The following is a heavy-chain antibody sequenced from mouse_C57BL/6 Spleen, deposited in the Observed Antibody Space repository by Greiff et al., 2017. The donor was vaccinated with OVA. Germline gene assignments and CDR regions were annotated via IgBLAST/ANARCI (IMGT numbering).Heavy chain of an antibody. CDR1: GYAFSSCW. D-gene: IGHD2-3*01. V-gene: IGHV1-80*01. CDR3: ARSDDQGFAY. J-gene: IGHJ3*01. Sequence: QVQLQQSGAELVKPGASVKISCKASGYAFSSCWMNWVKQRPGKGLEWIGQIYPGDGDTNYNGKFKGKATLTADKSSSTAYMQLSSLTSEDSAVYFCARSDDQGFAYWGQGTLVTVSA. CDR2: IYPGDGDT.